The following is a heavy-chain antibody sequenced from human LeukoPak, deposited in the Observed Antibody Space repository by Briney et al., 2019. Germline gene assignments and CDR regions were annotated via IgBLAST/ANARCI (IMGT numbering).Heavy chain of an antibody. Sequence: PGGSLRLSCAASGFTFSSYLTSWARRAPGKGLEWVANIKKDGSEKYYVDSVKGRFTISRDNAKNSLYLQMNSLRAEDTAVYYCARGGLRGSNDYWGQGTLVTVSS. CDR1: GFTFSSYL. V-gene: IGHV3-7*01. CDR3: ARGGLRGSNDY. CDR2: IKKDGSEK. J-gene: IGHJ4*02. D-gene: IGHD4-17*01.